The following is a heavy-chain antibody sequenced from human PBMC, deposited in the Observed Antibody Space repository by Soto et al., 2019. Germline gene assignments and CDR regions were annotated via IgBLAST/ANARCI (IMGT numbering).Heavy chain of an antibody. J-gene: IGHJ6*02. D-gene: IGHD3-22*01. Sequence: EVQLLESGGGLVQPGGSLRLSSAASGFTFSSYAMSWVRQAPGKGLEWVSAISGSGGSTYYADSVKGRFTISRDNSKNTLYLQMNSLRAEDTAVYYCAANRGYNYYYGMDVWGQGTTVTVSS. V-gene: IGHV3-23*01. CDR2: ISGSGGST. CDR1: GFTFSSYA. CDR3: AANRGYNYYYGMDV.